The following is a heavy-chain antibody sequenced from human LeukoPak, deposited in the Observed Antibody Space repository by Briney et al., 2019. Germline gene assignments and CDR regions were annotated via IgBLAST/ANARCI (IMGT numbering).Heavy chain of an antibody. J-gene: IGHJ4*02. D-gene: IGHD3-3*01. CDR3: AREGDFWSGYYLDY. Sequence: ASVKVSCKASGYTFTSYGISWVRQAPGQGLEWMGWISAYNGNTNYVQKLQGRVAMTTDTSTSTAYMELRSLRSDDTAVYYCAREGDFWSGYYLDYWGQGTLVTVSS. CDR2: ISAYNGNT. V-gene: IGHV1-18*01. CDR1: GYTFTSYG.